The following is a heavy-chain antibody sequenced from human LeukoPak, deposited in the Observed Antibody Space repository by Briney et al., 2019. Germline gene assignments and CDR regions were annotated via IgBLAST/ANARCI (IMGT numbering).Heavy chain of an antibody. D-gene: IGHD3-22*01. CDR3: ARVRVYYYDSRGWSFDY. Sequence: GASAKVSCKASGYTFTSYAMHWVRQAPGQRLEWMGWINAGNGNTKYSQEFQGRVTITRDTSASTAYMELSSLRSEDMAVYYCARVRVYYYDSRGWSFDYWGQGTLVTVSS. CDR2: INAGNGNT. J-gene: IGHJ4*02. CDR1: GYTFTSYA. V-gene: IGHV1-3*03.